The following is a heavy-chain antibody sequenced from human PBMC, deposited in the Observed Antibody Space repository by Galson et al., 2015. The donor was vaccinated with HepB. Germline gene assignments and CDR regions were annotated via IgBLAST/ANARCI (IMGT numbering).Heavy chain of an antibody. CDR3: AKVDGWGDGCFDL. CDR1: GYTFTTYS. Sequence: SVKVSCKPFGYTFTTYSMNWVRQAPGQGLEGMGWINTNTGNQTYAQGFTGRFVFSLDTPVSTAYLQINSLKAGDTAVYYCAKVDGWGDGCFDLWGRGTLVTVSS. D-gene: IGHD2-21*02. J-gene: IGHJ2*01. CDR2: INTNTGNQ. V-gene: IGHV7-4-1*02.